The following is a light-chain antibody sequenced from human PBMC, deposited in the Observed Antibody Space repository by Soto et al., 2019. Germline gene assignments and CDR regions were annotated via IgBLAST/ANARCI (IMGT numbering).Light chain of an antibody. V-gene: IGKV3-15*01. J-gene: IGKJ1*01. Sequence: EIVMAQSPATLSVSPGERATLSCRASQSVSGNLAWYQQKPGQAPRLLIYAASTRATGIPDRFSGSGSWTEFTLTLSSLQSEDFAVYYCQQYNNWPPAFGQGTKVEI. CDR3: QQYNNWPPA. CDR1: QSVSGN. CDR2: AAS.